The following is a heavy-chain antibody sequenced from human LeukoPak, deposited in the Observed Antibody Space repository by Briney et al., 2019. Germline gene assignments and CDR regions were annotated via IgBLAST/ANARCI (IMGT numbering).Heavy chain of an antibody. CDR3: ARVLHKRNYDSTTYYGY. CDR2: ISYDGSNK. V-gene: IGHV3-30*04. CDR1: GFTFSSYA. D-gene: IGHD3-22*01. J-gene: IGHJ4*02. Sequence: GGSLRLSCAASGFTFSSYATHWVRQAPGKGLEWVAVISYDGSNKYYADSVKGRFTISRDNAKNSLYLQMNSLRAEDTAVYYCARVLHKRNYDSTTYYGYWGQGTLVTVSS.